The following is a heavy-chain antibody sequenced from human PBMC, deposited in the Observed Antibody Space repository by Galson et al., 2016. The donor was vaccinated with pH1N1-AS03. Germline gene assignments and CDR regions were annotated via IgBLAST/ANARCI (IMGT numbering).Heavy chain of an antibody. V-gene: IGHV5-51*01. CDR3: ARDAGTDYFDH. J-gene: IGHJ4*02. D-gene: IGHD6-13*01. CDR1: GYSFARYW. CDR2: IYPGDSDT. Sequence: QSGAEVKKPGESLKISCMGSGYSFARYWIGWVRQMPGKGLEWTGVIYPGDSDTRYSPSFQGLVTISVDKTFNTAYLQWGSLEASDTAMYYCARDAGTDYFDHWGQGTLVTGPS.